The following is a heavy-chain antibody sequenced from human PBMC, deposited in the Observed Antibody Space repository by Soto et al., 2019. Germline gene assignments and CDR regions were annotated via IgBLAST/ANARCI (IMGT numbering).Heavy chain of an antibody. J-gene: IGHJ6*02. CDR2: IYSGSST. V-gene: IGHV3-66*01. D-gene: IGHD1-20*01. Sequence: PGGSLRLSCAASGFTVSSNYMSWVRQAPGKGLEWVSVIYSGSSTYYADSVKGRFTISRDNSKNTLYLQMNSLRAEDTAVYYCARDQVITGTIGWYYYYGMDVWGQGTTVTVSS. CDR1: GFTVSSNY. CDR3: ARDQVITGTIGWYYYYGMDV.